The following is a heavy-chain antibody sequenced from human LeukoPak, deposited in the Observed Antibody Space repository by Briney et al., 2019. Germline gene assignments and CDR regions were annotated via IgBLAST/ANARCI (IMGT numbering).Heavy chain of an antibody. CDR3: ATDIQLDY. D-gene: IGHD1-1*01. CDR1: GFTFTNYA. Sequence: GGSLRLSCAASGFTFTNYAMNWVRQAPGKGLEWVSSISSSSSYIYYADSVKGRFTISRDNAKNSLYLQMNSLRAEDTAVYYCATDIQLDYWGQGTLVTVSS. V-gene: IGHV3-21*01. J-gene: IGHJ4*02. CDR2: ISSSSSYI.